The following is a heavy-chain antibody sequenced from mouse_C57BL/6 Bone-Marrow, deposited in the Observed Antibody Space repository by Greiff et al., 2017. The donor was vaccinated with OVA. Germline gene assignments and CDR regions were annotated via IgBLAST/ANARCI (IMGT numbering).Heavy chain of an antibody. Sequence: QVQLQQPGAELVKPGASVKLSCKASGYTFTSYWMHWVKQRPGQGLEWIGMIHPNSGSTNYNEKFKSKATLTVDKSSSTAYMQLSSLTSEDSAVYYCARGGYGGNYYCDYWGQGTTLTVSS. CDR2: IHPNSGST. CDR1: GYTFTSYW. J-gene: IGHJ2*01. CDR3: ARGGYGGNYYCDY. V-gene: IGHV1-64*01. D-gene: IGHD2-2*01.